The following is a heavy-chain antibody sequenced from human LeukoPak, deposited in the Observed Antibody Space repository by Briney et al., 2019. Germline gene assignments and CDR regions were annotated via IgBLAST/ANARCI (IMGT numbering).Heavy chain of an antibody. Sequence: SETLSLTCTVSGASMNDYYWTWIRQPPGKGLEWIGEVNLQGRTNYNPSLRGRVAISVDHSANHISLKLTSVTAADTAVYYCGREGGPYRPLDYSGQGTLVTVAS. CDR2: VNLQGRT. J-gene: IGHJ4*02. CDR1: GASMNDYY. V-gene: IGHV4-59*12. CDR3: GREGGPYRPLDY.